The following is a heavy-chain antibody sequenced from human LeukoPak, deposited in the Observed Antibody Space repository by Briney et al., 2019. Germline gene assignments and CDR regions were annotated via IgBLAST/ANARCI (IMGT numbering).Heavy chain of an antibody. V-gene: IGHV3-23*01. Sequence: HPGGSLSLSCAAAGFTFSNYAMNWVRQAPGKGLEWVSEISGRGDTTYYADSVRGRFTISRDNSRKTLYLEMESLRADDTAVYYCARDADHTDIVGATFDYWGQGTLVTVSS. CDR1: GFTFSNYA. CDR2: ISGRGDTT. J-gene: IGHJ4*02. CDR3: ARDADHTDIVGATFDY. D-gene: IGHD1-26*01.